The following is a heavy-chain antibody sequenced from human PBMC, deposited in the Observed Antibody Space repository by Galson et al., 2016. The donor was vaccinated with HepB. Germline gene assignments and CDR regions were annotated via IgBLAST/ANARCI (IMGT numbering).Heavy chain of an antibody. CDR3: AALGYCGSAACPGAY. V-gene: IGHV3-23*01. CDR1: GFTFGTYA. D-gene: IGHD2-2*01. CDR2: INGVGYGSTT. J-gene: IGHJ4*02. Sequence: SLRLSCAASGFTFGTYAMSWVRQAPGKGLEWLSGINGVGYGSTTYYRESVRGRFTISRDNSKSTLYLQLNSLRADDTAAYYRAALGYCGSAACPGAYWGQGTLVTVSS.